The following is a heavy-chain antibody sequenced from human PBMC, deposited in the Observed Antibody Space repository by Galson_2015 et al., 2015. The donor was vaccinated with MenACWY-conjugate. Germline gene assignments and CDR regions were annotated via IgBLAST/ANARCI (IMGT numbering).Heavy chain of an antibody. V-gene: IGHV3-11*06. J-gene: IGHJ4*02. CDR3: ARVASTRGYSYGFDY. Sequence: SLRLSCAASRFPLSDYYMGWIRQAPGKGLEWISYISSSSRYINYADSVKGRFTISRDNAKDSLYLQMNYLRVEDTALYYCARVASTRGYSYGFDYWGQGTLVTVSS. CDR1: RFPLSDYY. D-gene: IGHD5-18*01. CDR2: ISSSSRYI.